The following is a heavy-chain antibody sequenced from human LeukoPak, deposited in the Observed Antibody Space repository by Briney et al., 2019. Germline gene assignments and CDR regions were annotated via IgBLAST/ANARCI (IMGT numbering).Heavy chain of an antibody. CDR3: TRVGYIDEGIDY. D-gene: IGHD5-24*01. CDR1: GFPLSSYW. Sequence: GGSLRLSCVASGFPLSSYWMTWVRQAPGKGLESVANIKQDGSKKSYVDSVKGRFTISRDNAKNSLYLQMNSLRAEDTAIYYCTRVGYIDEGIDYWGQGTLVTVSS. CDR2: IKQDGSKK. J-gene: IGHJ4*02. V-gene: IGHV3-7*04.